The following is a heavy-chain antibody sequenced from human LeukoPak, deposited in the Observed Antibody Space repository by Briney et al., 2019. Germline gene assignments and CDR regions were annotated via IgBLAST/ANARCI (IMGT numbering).Heavy chain of an antibody. CDR3: ARDSRNEDGYNFDY. Sequence: ASVKVSCKASGYTFTRYYTHWMRQAPGQGLEWMGIINSSGGSTSYAQKFQGRVTMTRDTSRSTVYMELSSLRSEDTAVYYCARDSRNEDGYNFDYWGRGTLVTASS. J-gene: IGHJ4*02. V-gene: IGHV1-46*01. D-gene: IGHD5-24*01. CDR1: GYTFTRYY. CDR2: INSSGGST.